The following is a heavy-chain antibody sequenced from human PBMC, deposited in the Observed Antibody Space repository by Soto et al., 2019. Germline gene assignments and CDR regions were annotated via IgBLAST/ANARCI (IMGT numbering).Heavy chain of an antibody. CDR1: GFTFSSSS. J-gene: IGHJ5*02. V-gene: IGHV3-21*01. Sequence: EVQLVESGGGLVKPGGSLRLSCAASGFTFSSSSMNWVRQAPGKGLEWVSSISSSSSYIYYAHSVKGRFTISRDNAKHSLYLQMNSLRAEDTAVYYCARGGRSTPFDPWGQGTLVTVSS. CDR3: ARGGRSTPFDP. CDR2: ISSSSSYI.